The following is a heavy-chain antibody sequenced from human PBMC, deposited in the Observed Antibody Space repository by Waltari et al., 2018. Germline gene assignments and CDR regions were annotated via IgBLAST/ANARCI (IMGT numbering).Heavy chain of an antibody. CDR3: ARILGYCTNGVCYLSRYWYFDL. D-gene: IGHD2-8*01. V-gene: IGHV2-26*01. CDR1: GFSLTNAQVG. CDR2: IFSNDEK. J-gene: IGHJ2*01. Sequence: QVTLKESGPVLVKPPETLTLTCTVSGFSLTNAQVGLSGVRKPPGKAMAWLAHIFSNDEKSYSTSLKSRLTISKDTSKSQVVLTMTNMDPVDTATYYCARILGYCTNGVCYLSRYWYFDLWGRGTLVTVSS.